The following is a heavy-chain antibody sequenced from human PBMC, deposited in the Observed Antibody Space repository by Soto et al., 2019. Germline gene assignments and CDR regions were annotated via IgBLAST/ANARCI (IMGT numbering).Heavy chain of an antibody. CDR3: ARGASPLIDY. Sequence: QVQLVQSGAEVKKPGASVKVSCKASGYTFTSYAMHWVRQAPGQRLEWMGWINAGNGNTKYSQKFQVRVTIIRDTSASTAYMELSSLRSEATAVYYCARGASPLIDYWGQGTLVTVSS. CDR2: INAGNGNT. CDR1: GYTFTSYA. D-gene: IGHD1-26*01. J-gene: IGHJ4*02. V-gene: IGHV1-3*01.